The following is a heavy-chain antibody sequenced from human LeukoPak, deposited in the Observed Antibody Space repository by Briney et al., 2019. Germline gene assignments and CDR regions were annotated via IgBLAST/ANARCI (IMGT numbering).Heavy chain of an antibody. Sequence: SETLSLTCTVSGYSISSGYYWGWIRQPPGKGLEWIGSIYHSGSTYYNPSLKSRVTISVDTSKNQFSLKLSSVTAADTAVYYCARISWYSSGKGFDYWGQGTLVTVSS. V-gene: IGHV4-38-2*02. CDR1: GYSISSGYY. J-gene: IGHJ4*02. CDR2: IYHSGST. D-gene: IGHD6-25*01. CDR3: ARISWYSSGKGFDY.